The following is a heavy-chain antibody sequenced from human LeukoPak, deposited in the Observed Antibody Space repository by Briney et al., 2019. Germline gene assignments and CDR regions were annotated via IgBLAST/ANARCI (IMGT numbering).Heavy chain of an antibody. Sequence: SQTLSLTCAISGDSVSSNSAAWNWIRQSPSRGLEWLGRTYYRSKWYNDYAVSVKSRITINPDTSKNQFSLQLNSVTPEDTAMYYCARATYSDSRKTVDHWGQGTPVTVSS. CDR2: TYYRSKWYN. CDR1: GDSVSSNSAA. CDR3: ARATYSDSRKTVDH. J-gene: IGHJ4*02. V-gene: IGHV6-1*01. D-gene: IGHD1-14*01.